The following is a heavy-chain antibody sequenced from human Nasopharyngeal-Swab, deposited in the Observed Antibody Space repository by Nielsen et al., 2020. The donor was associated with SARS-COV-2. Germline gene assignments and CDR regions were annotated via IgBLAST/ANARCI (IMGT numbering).Heavy chain of an antibody. V-gene: IGHV3-11*06. J-gene: IGHJ4*02. D-gene: IGHD3-9*01. CDR2: INSVSSST. CDR1: GFTFSNYA. CDR3: ARGRYNPY. Sequence: GESLKISCAASGFTFSNYAMSWIRQAPGKGLEWVSYINSVSSSTDYADSVKGRFTISRDNAKNSLYLQMNSLSAEDTAVYYCARGRYNPYWGQGTLVTVSS.